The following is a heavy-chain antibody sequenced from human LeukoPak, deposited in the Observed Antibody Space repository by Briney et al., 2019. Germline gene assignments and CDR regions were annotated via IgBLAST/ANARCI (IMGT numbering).Heavy chain of an antibody. CDR1: GGSFSSNRAA. CDR2: THYKSKWFW. J-gene: IGHJ4*02. CDR3: ARERSQGDYFDS. Sequence: SQTLSLTCVISGGSFSSNRAAWNWIRQSPSRGLEWLGRTHYKSKWFWDYAVSVKGRITISPDTSTNQFSLQLNSVTPEDTAVYYCARERSQGDYFDSWGQGTLVTVSS. V-gene: IGHV6-1*01.